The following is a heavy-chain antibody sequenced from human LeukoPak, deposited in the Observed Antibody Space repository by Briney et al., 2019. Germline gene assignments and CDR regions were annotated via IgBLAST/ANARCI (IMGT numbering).Heavy chain of an antibody. CDR3: AKDLAGYCSSTSCYAAFDY. J-gene: IGHJ4*02. Sequence: GGSLRLSCSASGFTFSSYAMSWVRQAPGKGLEWVSAISGSGGSTYYADSVKGRFTISRDNSKNTLYLQMNSLRAEDTAVYYRAKDLAGYCSSTSCYAAFDYWGQGTLVTVSS. V-gene: IGHV3-23*01. CDR2: ISGSGGST. D-gene: IGHD2-2*01. CDR1: GFTFSSYA.